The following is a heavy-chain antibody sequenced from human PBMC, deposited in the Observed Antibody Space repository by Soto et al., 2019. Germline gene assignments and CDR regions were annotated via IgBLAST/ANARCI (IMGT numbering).Heavy chain of an antibody. Sequence: VQLLESGGDLVQPGGSLRLSCAASGLTSNSYAVSWVRQAPGKGLEWVSTISGSGGSTYYVDSVKGRFTISRDNSKSTLYLQMNSLRAEDTAVYYCAKEAQAWAFFDYWGQGTLVTVSS. D-gene: IGHD7-27*01. V-gene: IGHV3-23*01. J-gene: IGHJ4*02. CDR1: GLTSNSYA. CDR2: ISGSGGST. CDR3: AKEAQAWAFFDY.